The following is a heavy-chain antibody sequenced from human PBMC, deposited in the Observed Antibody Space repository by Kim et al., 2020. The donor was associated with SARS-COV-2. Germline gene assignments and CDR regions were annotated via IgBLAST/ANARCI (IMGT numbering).Heavy chain of an antibody. CDR1: GFTFSSYA. V-gene: IGHV3-23*01. CDR2: ISASGGDT. Sequence: WGSLRLSCAASGFTFSSYALSWVRQAPGKGLEWVSRISASGGDTYYADSVQGRFTISRDNSKNALNLEMNSLRAEDTALYYCAKGTTLNAPFYDYCGQGT. J-gene: IGHJ4*02. D-gene: IGHD4-4*01. CDR3: AKGTTLNAPFYDY.